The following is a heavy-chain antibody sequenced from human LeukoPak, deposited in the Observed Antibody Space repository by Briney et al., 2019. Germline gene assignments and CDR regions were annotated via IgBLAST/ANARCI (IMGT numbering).Heavy chain of an antibody. D-gene: IGHD3-16*01. CDR2: SDPYSGNR. J-gene: IGHJ4*02. CDR3: ARVEALFGGFGFEY. CDR1: GYTFTSYV. V-gene: IGHV1-18*01. Sequence: ASVKVSCKASGYTFTSYVINWVRQAPGQGLEWVGWSDPYSGNRNYVQKLQGRGVMTTDSSTGTASLELTNLRSDDTAVYYCARVEALFGGFGFEYWGQGTQVTVSS.